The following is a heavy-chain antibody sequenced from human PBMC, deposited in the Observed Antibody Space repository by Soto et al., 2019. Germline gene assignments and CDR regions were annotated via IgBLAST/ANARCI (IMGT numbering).Heavy chain of an antibody. Sequence: GGSLRLSCAASGFTFSSYEMNWVRQAPGKGLEWVSCISSSGSTIYYADSVKGRFTISRDNAKNSLYLQMNSLRAEDTAVYYCARAAHVTDIAFDPWGQGTLVTVSS. CDR1: GFTFSSYE. D-gene: IGHD4-4*01. CDR3: ARAAHVTDIAFDP. CDR2: ISSSGSTI. J-gene: IGHJ5*02. V-gene: IGHV3-48*03.